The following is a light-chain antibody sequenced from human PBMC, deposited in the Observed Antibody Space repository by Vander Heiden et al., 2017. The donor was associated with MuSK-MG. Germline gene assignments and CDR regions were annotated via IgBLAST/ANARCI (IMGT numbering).Light chain of an antibody. J-gene: IGLJ2*01. CDR3: AAGDDSLNGVV. Sequence: QSVLTQPPSVSEAPRQRVTISCSGSSSNLGNNAVNWYQQLPGKAPKLLIYYDDLLPAGVSDRFSGSKSGTSASLAISGLQSEDEADYYCAAGDDSLNGVVFGGGTKLTVL. CDR1: SSNLGNNA. V-gene: IGLV1-36*01. CDR2: YDD.